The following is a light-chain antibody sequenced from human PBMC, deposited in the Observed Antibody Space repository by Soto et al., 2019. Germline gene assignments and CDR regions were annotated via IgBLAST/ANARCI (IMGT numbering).Light chain of an antibody. Sequence: DIHLTQSPSSLSASVGDSVTITCRSSQTINKYLNWYQHRPGKAPKLLIYAASSLQTGVPTGFSGAGAGTLFTPAVSDLKSGDVASYYCQQSYGSPGAFGRGTKVEI. V-gene: IGKV1-39*01. J-gene: IGKJ1*01. CDR2: AAS. CDR1: QTINKY. CDR3: QQSYGSPGA.